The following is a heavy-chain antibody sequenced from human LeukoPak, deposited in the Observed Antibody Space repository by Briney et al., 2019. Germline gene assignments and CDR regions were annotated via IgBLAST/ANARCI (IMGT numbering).Heavy chain of an antibody. D-gene: IGHD3-22*01. CDR1: GGSISSYY. Sequence: SETLSLTCTVSGGSISSYYWSWIRQPPRKGLEWIGYIYYSGNTNYNPSLKSRVAISVDTSKKQFSLKLSSVTAADTAVYYCARSYYDSSDYYFTSWGQGILVTVSS. J-gene: IGHJ4*02. V-gene: IGHV4-59*08. CDR3: ARSYYDSSDYYFTS. CDR2: IYYSGNT.